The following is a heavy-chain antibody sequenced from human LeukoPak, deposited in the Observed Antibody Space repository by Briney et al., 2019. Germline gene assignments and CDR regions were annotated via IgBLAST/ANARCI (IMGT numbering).Heavy chain of an antibody. Sequence: PGGSLRLSCAASGFTFSSYGMHWVRQAPGKGLEWVAVISYDGSNKYYADSVKGRFTISRDNSKNTLYLQMNSLRAEDTAVYYCARGDSYCGGDCYLGSAFDIWGQGTMVTVSS. CDR3: ARGDSYCGGDCYLGSAFDI. D-gene: IGHD2-21*02. CDR2: ISYDGSNK. V-gene: IGHV3-30*03. CDR1: GFTFSSYG. J-gene: IGHJ3*02.